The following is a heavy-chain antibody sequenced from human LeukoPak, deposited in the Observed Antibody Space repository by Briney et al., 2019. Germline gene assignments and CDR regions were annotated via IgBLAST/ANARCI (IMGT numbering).Heavy chain of an antibody. J-gene: IGHJ4*02. CDR2: INPNSGGT. CDR3: ARDAQYYYDSSGYYTRSRFDY. D-gene: IGHD3-22*01. V-gene: IGHV1-2*02. Sequence: ASVKVSCKASGYTFTGYYMHWVRQAPGQGLEWMGWINPNSGGTNYAQKFQGRVTMTRDTSISTAYMELSRLRSDDTAVYCCARDAQYYYDSSGYYTRSRFDYWGQGTLVTVSS. CDR1: GYTFTGYY.